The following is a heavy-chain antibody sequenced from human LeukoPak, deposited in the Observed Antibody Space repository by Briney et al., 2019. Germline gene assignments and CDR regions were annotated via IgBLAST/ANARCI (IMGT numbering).Heavy chain of an antibody. Sequence: GGSLRLSCAASGFTFSGHSMTWVCQAPGKGLEWVANINLDGSERFYVDFVKGRFTISRDNADNSMYLQMNSLRAEDTAVYYCGRVIAGAIDYWGQGTLVTVPS. V-gene: IGHV3-7*01. J-gene: IGHJ4*02. CDR1: GFTFSGHS. CDR2: INLDGSER. CDR3: GRVIAGAIDY. D-gene: IGHD6-13*01.